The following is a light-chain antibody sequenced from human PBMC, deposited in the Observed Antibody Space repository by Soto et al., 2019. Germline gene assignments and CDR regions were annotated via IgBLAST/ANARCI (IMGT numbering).Light chain of an antibody. CDR3: ASWDDSLNGYV. CDR2: RNN. Sequence: QSVLTQPPSVSGPPGQRVAMSCSGSSSNIGSNPVNWYQQLPGTAPRLLIYRNNQRPSGVPDRFSGSKSGSSASLAISGLQSEDDADYYCASWDDSLNGYVLGTGTKLTVL. CDR1: SSNIGSNP. V-gene: IGLV1-44*01. J-gene: IGLJ1*01.